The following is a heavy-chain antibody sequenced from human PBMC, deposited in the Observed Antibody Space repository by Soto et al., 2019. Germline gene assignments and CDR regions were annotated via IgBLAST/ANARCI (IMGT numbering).Heavy chain of an antibody. J-gene: IGHJ6*03. CDR3: ARGFAHDYRKHYYYYYMDV. CDR1: GGSISTYY. V-gene: IGHV4-59*01. D-gene: IGHD4-4*01. Sequence: PSETLSLTCTVSGGSISTYYWSWIRQPPGKGLEWIGYIYYSGSTNYNPSLKSRVTISVDTSKNQFSLKLSSVTAADTAVYYCARGFAHDYRKHYYYYYMDVWGKGTTVTVSS. CDR2: IYYSGST.